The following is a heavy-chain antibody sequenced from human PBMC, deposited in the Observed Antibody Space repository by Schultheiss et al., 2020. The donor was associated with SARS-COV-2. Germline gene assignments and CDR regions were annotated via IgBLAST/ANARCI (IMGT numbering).Heavy chain of an antibody. Sequence: SETLSLTCTVSGGSISSYYWSWIRQPPGKGLEWIGYIYYSGSTNYNPSLKSRVTISVDTSKNQFSLKLSSVTAADTAVYYCARHDAGTTNWFDPWGQGTLVTVSS. CDR1: GGSISSYY. J-gene: IGHJ5*02. V-gene: IGHV4-59*01. D-gene: IGHD1-1*01. CDR3: ARHDAGTTNWFDP. CDR2: IYYSGST.